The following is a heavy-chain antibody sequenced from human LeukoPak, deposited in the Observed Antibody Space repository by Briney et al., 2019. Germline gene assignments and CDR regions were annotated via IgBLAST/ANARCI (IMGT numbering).Heavy chain of an antibody. V-gene: IGHV3-30-3*01. CDR2: ISYDGSNK. CDR1: GFTFSSYA. Sequence: PGGSLRLSCAASGFTFSSYAMHWVRQAPGKGLEWVAVISYDGSNKYYADSVKGRFTISRDNSKNTLYLQMNSLRAEDTAVYYCARDRYYYDSSGYYWSPTYYYYGMDVWGQGTTVTVSS. CDR3: ARDRYYYDSSGYYWSPTYYYYGMDV. D-gene: IGHD3-22*01. J-gene: IGHJ6*02.